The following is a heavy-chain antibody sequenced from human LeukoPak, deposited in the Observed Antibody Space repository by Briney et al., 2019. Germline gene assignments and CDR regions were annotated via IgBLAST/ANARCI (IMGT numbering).Heavy chain of an antibody. D-gene: IGHD3-9*01. J-gene: IGHJ4*02. CDR3: ARQYYDILTDPNYFDS. V-gene: IGHV5-51*01. CDR1: WCSFSNYW. CDR2: ILPGNSDT. Sequence: GESLKISCNGSWCSFSNYWIGWVRQMPGKGLEWVGIILPGNSDTRYSPSFQGQVTMSADKSISTAYLQWSSLKAADTAMYYCARQYYDILTDPNYFDSWGQGTLVTVSS.